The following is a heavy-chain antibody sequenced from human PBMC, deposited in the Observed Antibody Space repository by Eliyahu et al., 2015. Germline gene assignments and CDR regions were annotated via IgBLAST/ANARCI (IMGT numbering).Heavy chain of an antibody. Sequence: EVQLVESGGGLVQPGGSLKLSCAASGFXFXXSAMHWVRQASGKGLEWVGRIRSKANSYATAYAASVKGRFTISRDDSKNTAYLQMNSLKTEDTAVYYCTRHRDYYGSGNPMGYWGQGTLVTVSS. CDR3: TRHRDYYGSGNPMGY. J-gene: IGHJ4*02. CDR1: GFXFXXSA. D-gene: IGHD3-10*01. CDR2: IRSKANSYAT. V-gene: IGHV3-73*01.